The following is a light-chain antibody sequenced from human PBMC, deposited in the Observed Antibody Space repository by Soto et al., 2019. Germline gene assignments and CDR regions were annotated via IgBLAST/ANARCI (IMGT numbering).Light chain of an antibody. V-gene: IGLV2-14*01. CDR2: DVS. J-gene: IGLJ1*01. CDR3: SSYPSSSTLGV. CDR1: SSDVGGYNY. Sequence: QSVLTQPASVSGSPGQSITISCTGTSSDVGGYNYVSWYQQHPGKAPKLMIYDVSNRPSGVSNRFSGSKSGNTASLTISGLQAEDEADYYCSSYPSSSTLGVFGAGTKVTV.